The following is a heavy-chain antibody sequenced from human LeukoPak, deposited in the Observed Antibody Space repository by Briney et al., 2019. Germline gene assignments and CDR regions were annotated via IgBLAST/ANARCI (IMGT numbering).Heavy chain of an antibody. CDR3: ARWPYCSSTSCYTTYNWFDP. V-gene: IGHV1-18*01. D-gene: IGHD2-2*02. CDR2: ISAYNGNT. J-gene: IGHJ5*02. CDR1: GYTFTNYN. Sequence: ASVKVSCKGSGYTFTNYNIIWVRQAPGQGLEWLGWISAYNGNTNYAQKFQGRVTVTTDTSTSTAYMELRSLRSDDTAVYYCARWPYCSSTSCYTTYNWFDPWGQGTLVTVSS.